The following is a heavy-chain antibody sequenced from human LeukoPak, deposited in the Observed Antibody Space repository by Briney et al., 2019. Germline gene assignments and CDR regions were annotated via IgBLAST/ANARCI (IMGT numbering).Heavy chain of an antibody. CDR1: GGSISSGGYS. CDR2: IYHSGST. Sequence: SQTLSLTCAVSGGSISSGGYSWSWIRQPPGKGLEWIGYIYHSGSTYYNPSLKSRVTISVDRSKNQSSLKLSSVTAADTAVYYCASGPYSSSWYVAYWGQGTLVTVSS. CDR3: ASGPYSSSWYVAY. J-gene: IGHJ4*02. D-gene: IGHD6-13*01. V-gene: IGHV4-30-2*01.